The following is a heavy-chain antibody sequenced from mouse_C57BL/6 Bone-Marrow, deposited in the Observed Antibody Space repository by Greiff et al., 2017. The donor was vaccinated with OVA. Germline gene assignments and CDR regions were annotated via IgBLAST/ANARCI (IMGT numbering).Heavy chain of an antibody. V-gene: IGHV1-59*01. CDR2: IDPSASYT. Sequence: QVQLQQPGAELVRPGTSVKLSCKASGYTFTSYWMHWVKQRPGQGLEWIGVIDPSASYTNYNQKFKGKATLTVDTSSSTAYMQLSSLTSEDSAVYYSAREDLGDGNDDFAYWGQGTLVTVSA. CDR3: AREDLGDGNDDFAY. J-gene: IGHJ3*01. D-gene: IGHD2-2*01. CDR1: GYTFTSYW.